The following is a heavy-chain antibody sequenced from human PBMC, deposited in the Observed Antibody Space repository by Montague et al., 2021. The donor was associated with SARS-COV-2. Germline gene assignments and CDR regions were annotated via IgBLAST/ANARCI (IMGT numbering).Heavy chain of an antibody. CDR2: IYDSGST. Sequence: SETLSLTCTVSGGSISSSNYYWDWIRQPPGKGLEWIGSIYDSGSTYYNPSLKSRVTISVDTSKNHFSPKLSSVTAADTAVYYCARRGRKLLPVATTIGGFDIWGQGTMVTVPS. CDR1: GGSISSSNYY. CDR3: ARRGRKLLPVATTIGGFDI. V-gene: IGHV4-39*02. D-gene: IGHD5-12*01. J-gene: IGHJ3*02.